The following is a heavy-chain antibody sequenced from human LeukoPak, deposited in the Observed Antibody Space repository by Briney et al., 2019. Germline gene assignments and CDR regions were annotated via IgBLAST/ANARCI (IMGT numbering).Heavy chain of an antibody. Sequence: VSVKVSCKASGYTFTAYYVHWVRQAPGQGLEWMGWINPDSGGTSYAQKFQGRVTMTRDTSISTAYMELSSLGSDDTGVYYCASQRYNIWGQGALVTVSS. J-gene: IGHJ4*02. D-gene: IGHD1-14*01. CDR1: GYTFTAYY. CDR3: ASQRYNI. V-gene: IGHV1-2*02. CDR2: INPDSGGT.